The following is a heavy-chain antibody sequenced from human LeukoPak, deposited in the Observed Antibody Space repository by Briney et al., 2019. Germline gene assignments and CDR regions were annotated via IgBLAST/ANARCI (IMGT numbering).Heavy chain of an antibody. Sequence: SETLSLTCTVSGYSITTYYWSWIRQPPGKGQEWIGYIFYSGNTDYNPSLKSRVTISVDTSKNQFSLRLDSVTAADTAVYYCARVFRRDGYFDHWGQGTLVTVSS. V-gene: IGHV4-59*01. CDR1: GYSITTYY. CDR3: ARVFRRDGYFDH. CDR2: IFYSGNT. J-gene: IGHJ4*02. D-gene: IGHD5-24*01.